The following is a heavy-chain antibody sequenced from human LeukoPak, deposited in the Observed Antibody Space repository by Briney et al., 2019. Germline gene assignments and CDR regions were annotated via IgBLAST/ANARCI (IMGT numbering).Heavy chain of an antibody. J-gene: IGHJ4*02. CDR1: GYTFTSYY. D-gene: IGHD3-22*01. Sequence: ASVKVSCKASGYTFTSYYMHWVRQAPGQGLEWMGIINPSGGNTSYARKFQGRVTMTRDTSTSTAYMELSSLASDDTAVYYCARIPADSSSYYYISYFDYWGQGTLVTVSS. V-gene: IGHV1-46*01. CDR2: INPSGGNT. CDR3: ARIPADSSSYYYISYFDY.